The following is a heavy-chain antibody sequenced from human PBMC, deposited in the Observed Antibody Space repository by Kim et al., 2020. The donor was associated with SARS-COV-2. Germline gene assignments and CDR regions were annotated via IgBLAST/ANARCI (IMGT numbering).Heavy chain of an antibody. Sequence: GGSLRLSCAASGFTFSSYAMHWVRQAPGKGLEWVAVISYDGSNKYYADSVKGRFTISRDNSKNTLYLQMNSLRAEDTAVYYCAAPQYGIAAAGIDYWGQGTLVTVSS. CDR3: AAPQYGIAAAGIDY. J-gene: IGHJ4*02. V-gene: IGHV3-30*04. CDR1: GFTFSSYA. D-gene: IGHD6-13*01. CDR2: ISYDGSNK.